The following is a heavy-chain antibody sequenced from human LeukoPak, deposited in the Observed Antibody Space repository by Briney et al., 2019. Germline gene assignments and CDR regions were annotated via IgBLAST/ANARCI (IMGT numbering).Heavy chain of an antibody. CDR3: ARDDGQPDHHIVVVPAPGGFDY. CDR1: GGSISSSSYY. CDR2: IYHSGST. J-gene: IGHJ4*02. V-gene: IGHV4-39*07. Sequence: PSETLSLTCTVSGGSISSSSYYWGWIRQPPGKGLEWIGEIYHSGSTNYNPSLKSRVTISVDKSKNQFSLKLSSVTAADTAVYYCARDDGQPDHHIVVVPAPGGFDYWGQGTLVTVSS. D-gene: IGHD2-2*01.